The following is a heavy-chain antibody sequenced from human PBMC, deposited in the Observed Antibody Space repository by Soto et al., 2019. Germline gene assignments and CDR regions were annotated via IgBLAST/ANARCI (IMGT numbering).Heavy chain of an antibody. D-gene: IGHD6-19*01. CDR1: GFTFRSYA. V-gene: IGHV3-23*01. J-gene: IGHJ4*02. CDR3: AKGPLSSGWYSFDY. Sequence: EVQLLESGGGLVQPGGSLRLSCAASGFTFRSYAMNWVRQAPGKGLEWVSGISGSSGSTYYADSVRGRFTISRDNSKNTLFLQMTSLRADDTAVYFCAKGPLSSGWYSFDYWGQGALVTVSS. CDR2: ISGSSGST.